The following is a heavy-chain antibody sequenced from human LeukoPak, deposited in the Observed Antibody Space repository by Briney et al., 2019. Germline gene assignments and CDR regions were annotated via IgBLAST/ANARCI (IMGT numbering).Heavy chain of an antibody. D-gene: IGHD6-13*01. J-gene: IGHJ4*02. CDR3: ARLEVKVAPAAAGTLFDY. V-gene: IGHV4-59*08. CDR2: IYYTGTT. CDR1: GGSINNYY. Sequence: SETLSLTCTVSGGSINNYYWNWIRQPPGKGLEWIGHIYYTGTTNYSPSLKSRVTISVDTSKNQFSLKLSSVTAADTAVYYCARLEVKVAPAAAGTLFDYWGQGTLVTVSS.